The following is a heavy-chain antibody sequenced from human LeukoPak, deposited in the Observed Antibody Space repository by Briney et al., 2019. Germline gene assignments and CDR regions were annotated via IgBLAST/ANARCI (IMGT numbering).Heavy chain of an antibody. CDR2: INPNNGGT. J-gene: IGHJ4*02. CDR3: ARDIDYYDSRRFYY. Sequence: ASVKVSCKASGYTFTGYYIHWVRQAPGQGLEWMGWINPNNGGTKYAQKFQGRVTMTRDTSITTAYMELSRLRSGDTAVYYCARDIDYYDSRRFYYWGQGTLVTVSS. CDR1: GYTFTGYY. V-gene: IGHV1-2*02. D-gene: IGHD3-22*01.